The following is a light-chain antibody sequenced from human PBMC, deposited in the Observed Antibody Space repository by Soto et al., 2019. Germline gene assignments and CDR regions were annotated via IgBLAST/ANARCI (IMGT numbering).Light chain of an antibody. J-gene: IGKJ4*01. Sequence: VLTQTTGTLSLSPGERATRACSASQTVRNNYLAWYQQKPGQAPRLLIYDASSRATGIPDRFSGGGSGTDFTLTICRLESEDFAVYYCQQISIYPLTFGGSAKADI. V-gene: IGKV3-20*01. CDR3: QQISIYPLT. CDR2: DAS. CDR1: QTVRNNY.